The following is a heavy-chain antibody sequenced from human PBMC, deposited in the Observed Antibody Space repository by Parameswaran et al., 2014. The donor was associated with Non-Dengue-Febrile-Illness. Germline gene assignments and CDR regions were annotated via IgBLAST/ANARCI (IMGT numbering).Heavy chain of an antibody. D-gene: IGHD1-26*01. CDR2: ISGSGGST. Sequence: RWIRQPPGKGLEWVSAISGSGGSTYYADSVKGRFTISRDNSKNTLYLQMNSLRAEDTAVYYCAKLGYWDYYYGMDVWGQGTTVTVSS. CDR3: AKLGYWDYYYGMDV. V-gene: IGHV3-23*01. J-gene: IGHJ6*02.